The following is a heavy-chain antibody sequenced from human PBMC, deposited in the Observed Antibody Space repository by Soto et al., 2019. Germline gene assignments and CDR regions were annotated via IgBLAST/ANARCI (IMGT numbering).Heavy chain of an antibody. CDR2: MYYSGSTYYSGST. V-gene: IGHV4-59*01. D-gene: IGHD6-6*01. J-gene: IGHJ5*02. CDR1: GGSISSYY. Sequence: QVQLQESGPGLVKPSETLSLTCTVSGGSISSYYWSWIRQPPGKGLEWIGYMYYSGSTYYSGSTKYNPSLKSRVTISVDTSKNQFSLKLSSVTAADTAVYYCARHGSSSFDPWGQGTLVTVSS. CDR3: ARHGSSSFDP.